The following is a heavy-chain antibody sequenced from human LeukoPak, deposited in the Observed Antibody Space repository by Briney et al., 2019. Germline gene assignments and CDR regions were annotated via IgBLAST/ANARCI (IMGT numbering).Heavy chain of an antibody. CDR1: GFTFSSYD. D-gene: IGHD1-26*01. CDR3: ARDRFGGSFDY. V-gene: IGHV3-48*01. J-gene: IGHJ4*02. CDR2: IDKSSSTI. Sequence: GGSLRLSCAASGFTFSSYDMNWVRQAPGKGLEWISYIDKSSSTIYYADSMKGRFTVSRDNAKNSLYLQMNSLRADDTAVYYCARDRFGGSFDYWGQGALVTVSS.